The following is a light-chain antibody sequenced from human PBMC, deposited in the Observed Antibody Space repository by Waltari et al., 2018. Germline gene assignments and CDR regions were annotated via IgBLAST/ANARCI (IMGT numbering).Light chain of an antibody. V-gene: IGLV2-8*01. CDR1: SSDIGGYNY. J-gene: IGLJ2*01. Sequence: QSALTQPPSASGSPGHSVSISCTGTSSDIGGYNYVSWYQQHPGKAPKLLIYEVTKRPSGVPDRFSATKSAKTASLTVSGLQAEDEADYYCSSYAGINDVAFGGGTKLTVL. CDR2: EVT. CDR3: SSYAGINDVA.